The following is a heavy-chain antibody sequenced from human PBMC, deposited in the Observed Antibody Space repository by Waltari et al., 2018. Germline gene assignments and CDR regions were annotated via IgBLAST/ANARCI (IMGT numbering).Heavy chain of an antibody. D-gene: IGHD1-26*01. V-gene: IGHV5-51*01. CDR1: GYHFADYL. CDR3: ARRIGTGSYYAADY. J-gene: IGHJ4*02. CDR2: IYPGDSDT. Sequence: EVQLVLSGPEVKKPGQSLKFSCKGSGYHFADYLIGWVRQMPGKGLEWMGTIYPGDSDTRYSPSFQGQVTISVDKSISTAYLQWRSLKASDTAIYYCARRIGTGSYYAADYWGQGTLVTVSS.